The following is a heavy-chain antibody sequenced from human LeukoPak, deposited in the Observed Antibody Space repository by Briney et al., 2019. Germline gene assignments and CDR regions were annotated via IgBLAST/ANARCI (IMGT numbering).Heavy chain of an antibody. CDR2: IYSGGST. J-gene: IGHJ4*02. V-gene: IGHV3-66*02. CDR1: GFTVSSKY. Sequence: GGSLRLSCVASGFTVSSKYMSWVRQAPGKGLEWISVIYSGGSTWYADSVKGRFTNSRDNSKNTVYLQMNSLRPEDTAMYYCASATYCTGDCYAFFDYWGQGALVIVSS. D-gene: IGHD2-21*02. CDR3: ASATYCTGDCYAFFDY.